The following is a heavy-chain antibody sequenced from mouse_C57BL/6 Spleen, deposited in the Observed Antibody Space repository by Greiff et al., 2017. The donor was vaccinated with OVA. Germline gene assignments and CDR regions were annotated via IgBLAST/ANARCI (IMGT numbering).Heavy chain of an antibody. CDR1: GFTFSSYA. V-gene: IGHV5-4*01. D-gene: IGHD1-1*01. Sequence: VQLKESGGGLVKPGGSLKLSCAASGFTFSSYAMSWVRQTPEKRLEWVATISAGGSYTYYPDNVKGRFTISRDNAKNNLYLQMSHLKSEDTAMYYCARDGDSSYVGFAYWGQGTLVTVSA. CDR2: ISAGGSYT. CDR3: ARDGDSSYVGFAY. J-gene: IGHJ3*01.